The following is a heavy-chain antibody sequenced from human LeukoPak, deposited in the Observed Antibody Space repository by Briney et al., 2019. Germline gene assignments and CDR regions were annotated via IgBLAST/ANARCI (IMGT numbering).Heavy chain of an antibody. Sequence: ASETLSLTCTVSGGSISSYYWSWIRQPPGKGLEWIGYIYYSGSTNYNPSLKSRVTISVDTSKNQFSLKLSSVTAADTAVYYCAREDYGDYSYMDVWGKGTTVTVSS. V-gene: IGHV4-59*12. CDR1: GGSISSYY. J-gene: IGHJ6*03. D-gene: IGHD4-17*01. CDR2: IYYSGST. CDR3: AREDYGDYSYMDV.